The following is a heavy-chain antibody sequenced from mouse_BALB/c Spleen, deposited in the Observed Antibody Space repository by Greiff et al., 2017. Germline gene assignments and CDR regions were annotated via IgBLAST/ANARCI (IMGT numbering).Heavy chain of an antibody. CDR1: GYTFTSYW. J-gene: IGHJ3*01. Sequence: QVQLQQSGAELARPGASVKLSCKASGYTFTSYWMQWVKQRPGQGLEWIGAIYPGDGDTRYTQKFKGKATLTADKSSSTAYMQLSSLASEDSAVYYCARSRSGLTWFAYWGQGTLVTVSA. CDR2: IYPGDGDT. CDR3: ARSRSGLTWFAY. D-gene: IGHD3-1*01. V-gene: IGHV1-87*01.